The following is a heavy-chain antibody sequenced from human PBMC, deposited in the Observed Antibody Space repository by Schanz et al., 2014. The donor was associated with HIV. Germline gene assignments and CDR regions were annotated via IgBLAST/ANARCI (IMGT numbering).Heavy chain of an antibody. J-gene: IGHJ4*02. D-gene: IGHD4-17*01. CDR1: GYTFSNFD. Sequence: QVQLVQSGAEVKKPGASVKVSCKASGYTFSNFDINWVRQATGQGLEWMGWMNPNNDDTDYAQKFQGRVTMTRDTSTSTAYMELSSLRSEDTAVYYCARGRETVTTYFDFWGQGTLVTVSS. CDR2: MNPNNDDT. V-gene: IGHV1-8*01. CDR3: ARGRETVTTYFDF.